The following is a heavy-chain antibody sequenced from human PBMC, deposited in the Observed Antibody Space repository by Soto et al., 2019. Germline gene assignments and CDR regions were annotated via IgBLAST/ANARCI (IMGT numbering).Heavy chain of an antibody. D-gene: IGHD3-3*01. CDR2: INHSGST. J-gene: IGHJ5*02. CDR3: ARSHYDFWSGYINWFDP. Sequence: SETLSLTCAVYGGSFSGYYWSWIRQPPGKGLEWIGEINHSGSTNYNPSLKSRVTISVDTSKNQFSLKLSSVTAADTAVYYCARSHYDFWSGYINWFDPWGQGTLVTVS. CDR1: GGSFSGYY. V-gene: IGHV4-34*01.